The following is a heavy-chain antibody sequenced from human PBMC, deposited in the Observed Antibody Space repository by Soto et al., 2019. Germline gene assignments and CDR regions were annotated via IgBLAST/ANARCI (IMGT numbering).Heavy chain of an antibody. CDR2: ISYDGSNK. Sequence: QVQLVESGGGVVQPGRSLRLSCAASGFTFSSYGMHGVRQAPGKGLEWVAVISYDGSNKYYADSVKGRLTISRDNSKNTLYPQMNRLRDEDTAVYYCAKGGGNYWGYYYYGLDVWGQGTTVTVSS. CDR3: AKGGGNYWGYYYYGLDV. D-gene: IGHD1-26*01. CDR1: GFTFSSYG. J-gene: IGHJ6*02. V-gene: IGHV3-30*18.